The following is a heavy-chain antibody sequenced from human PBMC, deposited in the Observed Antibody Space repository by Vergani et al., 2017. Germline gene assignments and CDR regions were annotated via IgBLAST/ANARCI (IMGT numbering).Heavy chain of an antibody. V-gene: IGHV4-34*01. CDR2: ITHSGST. Sequence: QVQLQQWGAGLLKPSETLSLTCAVYGGSFSGYYWSWIRQPPGKGLEWIGEITHSGSTNYNPSLKSRVTISVDTSKNQFSLKLSSVTAADTAVYYCARVRIGYCSSTSCYRPNYYYYYYMDVWGKGTTVTVSS. CDR1: GGSFSGYY. J-gene: IGHJ6*03. CDR3: ARVRIGYCSSTSCYRPNYYYYYYMDV. D-gene: IGHD2-2*01.